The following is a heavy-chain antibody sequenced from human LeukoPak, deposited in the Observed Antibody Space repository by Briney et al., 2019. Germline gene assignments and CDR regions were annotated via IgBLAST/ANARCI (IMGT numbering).Heavy chain of an antibody. J-gene: IGHJ4*02. CDR1: GFTFSSYA. Sequence: GGSLRLSCAASGFTFSSYAMHWVRQAPGKGLEFVSAVSSKGGSTYYANSVKGRFTISRDNSKNTLYLQMGSLRVEDMAVYYCARGDILTGLNYWGQGTLVTVSS. CDR3: ARGDILTGLNY. CDR2: VSSKGGST. V-gene: IGHV3-64*01. D-gene: IGHD3-9*01.